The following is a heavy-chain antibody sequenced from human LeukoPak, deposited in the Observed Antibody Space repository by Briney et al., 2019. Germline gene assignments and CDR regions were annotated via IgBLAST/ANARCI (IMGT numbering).Heavy chain of an antibody. D-gene: IGHD5/OR15-5a*01. CDR3: AKGLFYVNLDY. J-gene: IGHJ4*02. CDR1: GLTFSSYA. Sequence: GGSLRLSCAAPGLTFSSYAMSWVRQAPGKGLEWVSAISGSGGSTYYADSVKGRFTISRDNSKNTLYLQMNSLRAEDTAVYYCAKGLFYVNLDYWGQGTLVTVSS. CDR2: ISGSGGST. V-gene: IGHV3-23*01.